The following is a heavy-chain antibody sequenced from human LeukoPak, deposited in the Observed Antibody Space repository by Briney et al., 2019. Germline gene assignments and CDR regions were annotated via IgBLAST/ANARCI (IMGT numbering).Heavy chain of an antibody. V-gene: IGHV4-38-2*01. J-gene: IGHJ4*02. CDR2: IYHSGST. Sequence: PSETLSLTCAVSGYSISSDCYWGWIRQSPGRGLEWIGSIYHSGSTSYTPSLKSRVTISVDRSKNQFSLKLTSLTAADSAVYYCARNGTYPFDSWGQGTLVSVSS. D-gene: IGHD1-26*01. CDR1: GYSISSDCY. CDR3: ARNGTYPFDS.